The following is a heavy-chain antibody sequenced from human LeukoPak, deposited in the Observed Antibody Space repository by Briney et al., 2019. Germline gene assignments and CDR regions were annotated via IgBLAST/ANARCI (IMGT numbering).Heavy chain of an antibody. CDR2: IKQDGSEK. J-gene: IGHJ6*02. Sequence: PGGSLRLSCEASGFTFSTYWMSWVRQAPGKELEWVANIKQDGSEKYYVDSVEGRFTISRDNAKNSLYLQMNSLRVEDAAIYYCVRAGTSGWDYYNYAMDVWGQGTTVTVSS. CDR3: VRAGTSGWDYYNYAMDV. V-gene: IGHV3-7*01. CDR1: GFTFSTYW. D-gene: IGHD6-19*01.